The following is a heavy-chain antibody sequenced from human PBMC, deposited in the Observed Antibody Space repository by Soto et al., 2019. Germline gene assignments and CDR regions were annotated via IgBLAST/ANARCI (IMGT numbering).Heavy chain of an antibody. CDR2: IKQDGSEK. J-gene: IGHJ3*02. Sequence: GGSLRLSCAASGFTFSSYWMSWVRQAPGKGLEWVANIKQDGSEKYYVDSVKGRSTISRDNAKNSLYLQMNSLRAEDTAVYYCARDRMGWLQSAKAFDIWGQGTMVTVSS. CDR1: GFTFSSYW. V-gene: IGHV3-7*01. CDR3: ARDRMGWLQSAKAFDI. D-gene: IGHD5-12*01.